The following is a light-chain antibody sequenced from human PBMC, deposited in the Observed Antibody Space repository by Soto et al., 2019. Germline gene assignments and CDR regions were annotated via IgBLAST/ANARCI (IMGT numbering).Light chain of an antibody. Sequence: QSVLTQPPSASGSPGQSVTISCTGTSSDIGGSNYVSWYQQRPGKAPKLIIYEASYRPSWVPDRFSGSKSGNTASLTVPGLQAEDEADYYCISYAGSNNLEFGGGTQLPVL. CDR1: SSDIGGSNY. CDR2: EAS. J-gene: IGLJ2*01. CDR3: ISYAGSNNLE. V-gene: IGLV2-8*01.